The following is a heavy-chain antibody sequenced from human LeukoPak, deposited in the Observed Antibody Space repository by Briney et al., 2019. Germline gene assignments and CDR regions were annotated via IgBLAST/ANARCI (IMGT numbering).Heavy chain of an antibody. D-gene: IGHD2-21*01. CDR3: ARDPLRIHSFDP. CDR2: IYHSGRT. J-gene: IGHJ5*02. Sequence: SETLSLTCTVSGYSISSGNYWGWIRQPPGKGLEWIGSIYHSGRTYYNPSLKSRVTISVDTSKNQFSLKLSSVTAADTAVYYCARDPLRIHSFDPWGQGTLVTVSS. CDR1: GYSISSGNY. V-gene: IGHV4-38-2*02.